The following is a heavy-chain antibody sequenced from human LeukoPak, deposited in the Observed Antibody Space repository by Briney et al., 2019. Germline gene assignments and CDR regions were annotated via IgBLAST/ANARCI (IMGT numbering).Heavy chain of an antibody. V-gene: IGHV3-7*01. CDR2: IKQDGSVK. CDR1: GFTFSSYS. J-gene: IGHJ4*02. CDR3: AASRSLDRSLDY. D-gene: IGHD3-9*01. Sequence: PWGSLRLSCAASGFTFSSYSMNWVRQAPGKGLEWVANIKQDGSVKYYVDSVKGRFTISRDNAKNSLFLQVNSLRVEDTAVYYCAASRSLDRSLDYWGQGTLVTVSS.